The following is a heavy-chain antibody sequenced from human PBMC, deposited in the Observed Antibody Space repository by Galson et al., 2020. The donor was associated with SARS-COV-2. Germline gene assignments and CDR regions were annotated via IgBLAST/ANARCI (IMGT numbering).Heavy chain of an antibody. J-gene: IGHJ6*02. CDR1: GFTFSSYG. CDR3: AKDQAIGPDLSCSSTSCPTYYYGMDV. Sequence: GGSLRLSCAASGFTFSSYGMHWVRQAPGKGLEWVAVIWYDGSNKYYADSVKGRFTISRDNSKNTLYLQMNSLRAEDTAVYYCAKDQAIGPDLSCSSTSCPTYYYGMDVWGQGTTVTVSS. D-gene: IGHD2-2*01. CDR2: IWYDGSNK. V-gene: IGHV3-33*06.